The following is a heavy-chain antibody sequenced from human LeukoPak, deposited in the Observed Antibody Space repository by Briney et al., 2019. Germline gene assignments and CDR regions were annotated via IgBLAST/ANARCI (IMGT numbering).Heavy chain of an antibody. CDR3: ARVPLLWFGELWGDYFDY. CDR1: GFTFSSYS. Sequence: PGGSLRLSCAASGFTFSSYSMNWVRQAPGKGLEWVSYISSSSSTIYYADSVKGRFTIFRDNAKNSLYLQMNSLRAEDTAVYYCARVPLLWFGELWGDYFDYWGQGTLVTVSS. V-gene: IGHV3-48*01. J-gene: IGHJ4*02. CDR2: ISSSSSTI. D-gene: IGHD3-10*01.